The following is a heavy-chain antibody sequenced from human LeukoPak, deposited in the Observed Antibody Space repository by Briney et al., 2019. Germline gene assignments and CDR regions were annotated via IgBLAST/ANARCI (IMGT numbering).Heavy chain of an antibody. V-gene: IGHV3-30*04. D-gene: IGHD6-19*01. CDR2: ISYDGSNK. CDR1: GFTFSSYA. Sequence: GGSLRLSCAASGFTFSSYAVHWVRQAPGKGLEWVAVISYDGSNKYYGDSVKGRFTISRDNSKNTLYLQMNSLRAEDTAVYYCTRRHSSGWYVFDYWGQGTLVTVSS. CDR3: TRRHSSGWYVFDY. J-gene: IGHJ4*02.